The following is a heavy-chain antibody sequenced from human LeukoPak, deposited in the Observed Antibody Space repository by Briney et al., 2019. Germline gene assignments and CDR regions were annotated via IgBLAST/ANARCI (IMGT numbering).Heavy chain of an antibody. CDR2: IYHSGST. CDR3: ARGLWFGEFTLDY. Sequence: PSETLSLTCAVSGYSISSGYYWGWIRQPPGKGLEWIGSIYHSGSTYYNPSLKSRVTISVDTSKNQFSLKLNSVTAADTAVYYCARGLWFGEFTLDYWGQGTLVIVSS. V-gene: IGHV4-38-2*01. D-gene: IGHD3-10*01. CDR1: GYSISSGYY. J-gene: IGHJ4*02.